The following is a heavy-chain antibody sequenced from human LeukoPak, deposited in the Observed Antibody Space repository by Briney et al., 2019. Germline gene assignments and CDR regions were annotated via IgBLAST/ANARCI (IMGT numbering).Heavy chain of an antibody. CDR3: ARGHYGMDV. CDR2: INQDGSEK. V-gene: IGHV3-7*03. J-gene: IGHJ6*04. Sequence: GGSLGLSCAASGFTFSSHWMSWVRQAPGKGLEWVANINQDGSEKSSADSVKGRFTISRDNAKNALYLQMNSLRAEDTAVYYCARGHYGMDVWGKGTTVTVSS. CDR1: GFTFSSHW.